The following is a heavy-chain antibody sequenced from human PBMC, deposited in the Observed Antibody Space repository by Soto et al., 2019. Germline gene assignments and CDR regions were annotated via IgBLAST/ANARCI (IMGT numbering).Heavy chain of an antibody. V-gene: IGHV4-59*01. Sequence: QVHLQESGPGLLKPSETLSLTCSVSGGSLNNYYWSWIRQPPGKGLDFIGYISYTGYTNQNPSRKSRVTISLDMSKNHFSLRLNSVTAADTAVYYCARVQSVADPTGYGMDVWGQGTTVTVSS. J-gene: IGHJ6*02. CDR3: ARVQSVADPTGYGMDV. D-gene: IGHD6-19*01. CDR1: GGSLNNYY. CDR2: ISYTGYT.